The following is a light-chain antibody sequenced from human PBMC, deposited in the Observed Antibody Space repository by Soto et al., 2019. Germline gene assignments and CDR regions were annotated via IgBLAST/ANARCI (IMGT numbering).Light chain of an antibody. Sequence: DIVLMQSPGTLSLSPGERATLSCRASQSVSSSYLSWYQQKPGQAPRHLFYGASSRATGIPDRFSGSGSGTDFTLTISRLEPEDYAVYYCQQYGSSPLTFGGGTKVEIK. V-gene: IGKV3-20*01. CDR1: QSVSSSY. CDR2: GAS. CDR3: QQYGSSPLT. J-gene: IGKJ4*01.